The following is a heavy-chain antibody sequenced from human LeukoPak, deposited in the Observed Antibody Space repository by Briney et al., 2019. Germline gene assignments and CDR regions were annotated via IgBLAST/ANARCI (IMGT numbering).Heavy chain of an antibody. Sequence: SETLSLTCTVSGVSISIYYWSWLRQPPGKGLEWIGYIYYSGSTNYNPSLKSRVTISVDTSKNHFSLKLSSVTAADTAVYYCARDVYYYDSSHSRAFDIWGQGTMVTVSS. D-gene: IGHD3-22*01. CDR3: ARDVYYYDSSHSRAFDI. CDR1: GVSISIYY. CDR2: IYYSGST. J-gene: IGHJ3*02. V-gene: IGHV4-59*01.